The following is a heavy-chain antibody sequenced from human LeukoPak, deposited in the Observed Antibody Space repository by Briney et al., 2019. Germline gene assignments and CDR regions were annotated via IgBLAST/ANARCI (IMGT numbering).Heavy chain of an antibody. CDR3: ASVPAAMGAFDY. CDR2: INHSGST. J-gene: IGHJ4*02. Sequence: SETLSLTCAVYGGSFGGYYWSWIRQPPGKGLEWIGEINHSGSTNYNPSLKSRVTISVDTSKNQFSLKLSSVTAADTAVYYCASVPAAMGAFDYWGQGTLVTVSS. V-gene: IGHV4-34*01. D-gene: IGHD2-2*01. CDR1: GGSFGGYY.